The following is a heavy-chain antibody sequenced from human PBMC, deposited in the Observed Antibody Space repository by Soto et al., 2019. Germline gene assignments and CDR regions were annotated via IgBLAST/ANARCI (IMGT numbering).Heavy chain of an antibody. J-gene: IGHJ4*02. CDR1: GFTFSSYG. D-gene: IGHD3-22*01. V-gene: IGHV3-30*18. CDR3: AKDLSSGYSGG. CDR2: ISYDGSNK. Sequence: GGSLRLSCAASGFTFSSYGMHWVRQAPGKGLEWVAVISYDGSNKYYADSVKGRFTISRDNSKNTLYLQMNSPRAEDTAVYYCAKDLSSGYSGGWGQGTLVTVSS.